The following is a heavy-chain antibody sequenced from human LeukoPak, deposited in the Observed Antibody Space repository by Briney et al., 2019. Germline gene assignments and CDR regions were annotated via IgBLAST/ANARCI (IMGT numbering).Heavy chain of an antibody. D-gene: IGHD6-6*01. V-gene: IGHV3-23*01. CDR1: GFTFSSYA. CDR2: ISGSGGST. J-gene: IGHJ4*02. CDR3: ANSGWQLVLFLSY. Sequence: GGSLRLSCAASGFTFSSYAMSWVRQAPGKGLEWVSAISGSGGSTYYADSVKGRFTISRDNSKNTLYLQMNSLRAEDTAVYYCANSGWQLVLFLSYWGQGTLVTVSS.